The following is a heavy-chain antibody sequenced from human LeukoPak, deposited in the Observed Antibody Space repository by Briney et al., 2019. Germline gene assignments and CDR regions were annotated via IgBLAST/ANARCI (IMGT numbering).Heavy chain of an antibody. CDR3: ARDQSSPMVRGVMDGMDV. D-gene: IGHD3-10*01. Sequence: PSETLSLTCTVSGGSISSGDYYWSWIRQPPGKGLEWIGYIYYSGSTYYNPSLKSRVTISVDTSKNQFSLKLSSVTAADTAVYYCARDQSSPMVRGVMDGMDVWGKGTTVTVSS. J-gene: IGHJ6*04. CDR2: IYYSGST. CDR1: GGSISSGDYY. V-gene: IGHV4-30-4*01.